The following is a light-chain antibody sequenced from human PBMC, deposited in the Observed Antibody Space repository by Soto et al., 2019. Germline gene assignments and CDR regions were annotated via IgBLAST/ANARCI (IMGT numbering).Light chain of an antibody. J-gene: IGKJ1*01. V-gene: IGKV2-30*01. CDR1: QSLVYSDGNSY. CDR3: MQGTHWPPS. CDR2: NVS. Sequence: DVVMTQSPLSLPVTLGQPASISCRSSQSLVYSDGNSYLNWFQQRPGQSPRRLIYNVSNRDSGVPDRFSGSGSGTDFKLKISRVEAEDVGVYYCMQGTHWPPSFGQGTKVEIK.